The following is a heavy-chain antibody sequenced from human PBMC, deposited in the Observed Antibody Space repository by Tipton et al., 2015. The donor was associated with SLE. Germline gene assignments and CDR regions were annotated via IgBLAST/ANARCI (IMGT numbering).Heavy chain of an antibody. J-gene: IGHJ4*02. Sequence: TLSLTCTVSGGPITSHYWNWIRQPQGKGLEWIGYVSYSGTTSYKPSLESRVTISVDRAKNQFSLKLSSVTAADTAVYYCARGDDYGDFFDYWGQGTLVTVSS. V-gene: IGHV4-59*11. CDR3: ARGDDYGDFFDY. CDR2: VSYSGTT. CDR1: GGPITSHY. D-gene: IGHD4-17*01.